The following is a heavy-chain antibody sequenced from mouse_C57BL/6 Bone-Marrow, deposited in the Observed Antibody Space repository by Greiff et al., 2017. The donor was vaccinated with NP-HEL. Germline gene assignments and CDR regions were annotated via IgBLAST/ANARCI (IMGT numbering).Heavy chain of an antibody. J-gene: IGHJ3*01. V-gene: IGHV6-3*01. CDR1: GFTFSNYW. CDR2: IRLKSDNYAT. D-gene: IGHD1-1*01. Sequence: EVMLVESGGGLVQPGGSMKLSCVASGFTFSNYWMNWVRQSPEKGLEWVAQIRLKSDNYATHYAESVKGRFTISRDDSKSSVYLQMNNVRAGDTGIYYCTVYYYGSSYGFAYWGQGTLVTVSA. CDR3: TVYYYGSSYGFAY.